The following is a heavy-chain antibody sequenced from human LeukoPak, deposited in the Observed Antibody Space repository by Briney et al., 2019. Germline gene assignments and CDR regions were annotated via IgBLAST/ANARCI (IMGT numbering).Heavy chain of an antibody. D-gene: IGHD3-10*01. Sequence: GGSLRLSCAASGFTFSSYSMNWVRQAPGKGLEWVSSISSSSSYIYYADSVKGRFTISRDNAKNSLYLQMNSLRAEDTAVYYCARGYRVTMVRGVIHYYMDVWGKGTTVTVSS. J-gene: IGHJ6*03. V-gene: IGHV3-21*01. CDR1: GFTFSSYS. CDR2: ISSSSSYI. CDR3: ARGYRVTMVRGVIHYYMDV.